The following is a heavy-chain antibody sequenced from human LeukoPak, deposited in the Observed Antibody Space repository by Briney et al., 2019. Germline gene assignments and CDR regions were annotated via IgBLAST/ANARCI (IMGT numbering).Heavy chain of an antibody. CDR1: GFTVSSNY. CDR2: IYSSGST. J-gene: IGHJ4*02. CDR3: ARDAYSSSFFDY. Sequence: GGSLRLSCAASGFTVSSNYMSWVRQAPGKGLERVSVIYSSGSTYYADSAKGRFTISRDNSKNTLYLQMNGLRAEDTAVYYCARDAYSSSFFDYWGQGTLVTVSS. V-gene: IGHV3-53*01. D-gene: IGHD6-13*01.